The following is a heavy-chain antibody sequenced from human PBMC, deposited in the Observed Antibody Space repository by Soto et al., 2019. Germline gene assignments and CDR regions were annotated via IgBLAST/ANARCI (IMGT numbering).Heavy chain of an antibody. CDR2: IKQDGSEK. D-gene: IGHD3-3*01. CDR1: GFTFSSYW. J-gene: IGHJ6*02. Sequence: GSLRLSCAASGFTFSSYWMSWVRQAPGKGLEWVANIKQDGSEKYYVDSVKGRFTISRDNAKNSPYLQMNSLRAEDTAVYYCARRGVDAIFGVVILPYYYGMDVWGQGTTVTVSS. CDR3: ARRGVDAIFGVVILPYYYGMDV. V-gene: IGHV3-7*05.